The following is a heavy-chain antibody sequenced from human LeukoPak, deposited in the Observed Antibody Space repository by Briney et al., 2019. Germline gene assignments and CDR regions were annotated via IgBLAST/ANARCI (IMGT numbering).Heavy chain of an antibody. CDR1: GGSFSGYY. CDR3: ARGLTAHFGY. D-gene: IGHD4/OR15-4a*01. Sequence: PSETLSLTCAVYGGSFSGYYWSWIRQPPGKGLEWIGEINHSGSTNYNPSLKSRVTIPVDTSKNQFSLKLSSVTAADTAVYYCARGLTAHFGYWGQGTLVTVSS. V-gene: IGHV4-34*01. CDR2: INHSGST. J-gene: IGHJ4*02.